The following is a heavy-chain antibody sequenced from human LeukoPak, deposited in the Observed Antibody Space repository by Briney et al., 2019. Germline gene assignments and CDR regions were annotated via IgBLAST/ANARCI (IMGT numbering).Heavy chain of an antibody. J-gene: IGHJ3*02. V-gene: IGHV3-9*01. CDR3: AKASTSSGWYGDAFDI. CDR1: GFTFDDYA. CDR2: ISWNSGSV. D-gene: IGHD6-19*01. Sequence: GGSLRLSCAASGFTFDDYAMHWVRQAPGKGLEWVSGISWNSGSVGYADSVKGRFTISRDNAKNSLYLQMNSLRAEDTALYYCAKASTSSGWYGDAFDIWGQGTMVTVSS.